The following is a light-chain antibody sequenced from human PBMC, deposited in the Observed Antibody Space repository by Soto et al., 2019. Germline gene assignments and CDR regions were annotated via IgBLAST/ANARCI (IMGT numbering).Light chain of an antibody. J-gene: IGKJ2*01. CDR3: QHYDKWPQT. CDR1: QTLSRN. V-gene: IGKV3-15*01. Sequence: EMVMTQSPATLSVSPGERATLSCRASQTLSRNLAWYQQQPGQAPRLLIYGASTRATGIPARFSGSGSGTDFTLTSSSLQSDHVAVYYCQHYDKWPQTFGQGTKLEIK. CDR2: GAS.